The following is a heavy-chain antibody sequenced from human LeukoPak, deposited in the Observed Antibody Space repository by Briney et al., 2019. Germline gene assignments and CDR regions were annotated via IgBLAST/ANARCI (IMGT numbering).Heavy chain of an antibody. CDR3: ARGVEYCGGDCYSYYFDY. D-gene: IGHD2-21*02. CDR1: GGSFSGYY. J-gene: IGHJ4*02. CDR2: INHSGST. Sequence: SETLSLTCAVYGGSFSGYYWSWIRQPPGKGLEWIGEINHSGSTNYNPSLKSRVTISVDTSKNQFSLKLSSVTAADTAVYYCARGVEYCGGDCYSYYFDYWGQGTLVTVSS. V-gene: IGHV4-34*01.